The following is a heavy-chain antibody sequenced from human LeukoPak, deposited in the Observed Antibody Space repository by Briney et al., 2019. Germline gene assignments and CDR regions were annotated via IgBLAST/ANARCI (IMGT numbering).Heavy chain of an antibody. D-gene: IGHD6-13*01. CDR3: ARDLLPHFGYSSSTNWFDP. CDR2: ISYDGSNK. Sequence: GRSLRLSCAASGFTFGSYSMNWVRQAPGKGLEWVAVISYDGSNKYYADSVKGRFTISRDNSKNTLYLQMNSLRAEDTAVYYCARDLLPHFGYSSSTNWFDPWGQGTLVTVSS. CDR1: GFTFGSYS. J-gene: IGHJ5*02. V-gene: IGHV3-30*03.